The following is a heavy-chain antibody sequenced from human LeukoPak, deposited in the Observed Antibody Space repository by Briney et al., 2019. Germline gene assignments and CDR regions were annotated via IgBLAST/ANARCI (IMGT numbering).Heavy chain of an antibody. V-gene: IGHV3-9*01. CDR1: GFTFDDYA. Sequence: GGSLRLSCAASGFTFDDYAMHWVRQAPGKGLEWVSGISWNSGSIGYADSVKGRFTISRDNAKNSLYLQMNSLRAEDTALYYCARGVTYYYDSSGYYSDYWGQGTLVTVSS. J-gene: IGHJ4*02. CDR3: ARGVTYYYDSSGYYSDY. CDR2: ISWNSGSI. D-gene: IGHD3-22*01.